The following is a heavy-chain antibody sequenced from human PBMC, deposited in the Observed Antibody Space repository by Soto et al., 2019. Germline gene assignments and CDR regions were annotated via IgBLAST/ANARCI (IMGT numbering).Heavy chain of an antibody. CDR2: ISYDGSNK. Sequence: GGSLRLSCAASRFTFSSFAMHGVRQAPAKGLEWVAFISYDGSNKYYADSVKGRFTISRDNSKNTLYLQMNSLRAEDTAVYYCARDSAYYDYWGQGTLVTVSS. CDR1: RFTFSSFA. J-gene: IGHJ4*02. CDR3: ARDSAYYDY. V-gene: IGHV3-30-3*01.